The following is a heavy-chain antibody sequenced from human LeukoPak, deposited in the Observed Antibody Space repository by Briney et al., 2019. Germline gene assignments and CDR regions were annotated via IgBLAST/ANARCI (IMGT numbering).Heavy chain of an antibody. V-gene: IGHV1-8*03. CDR3: ARNRAVAIFGVVRYYYYYMDV. Sequence: GASVKVSCKASGYTFTSYDINRVRQATGQGLEWMGWMNPNSGNTGYAQKFQGRVTITRNTSISTAYMELSSLRSEDTAVYYCARNRAVAIFGVVRYYYYYMDVWGKGTTVTVSS. CDR2: MNPNSGNT. J-gene: IGHJ6*03. CDR1: GYTFTSYD. D-gene: IGHD3-3*01.